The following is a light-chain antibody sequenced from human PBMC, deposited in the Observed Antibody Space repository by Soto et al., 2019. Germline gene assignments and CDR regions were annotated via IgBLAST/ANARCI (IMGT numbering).Light chain of an antibody. V-gene: IGKV3-15*01. Sequence: EIVLTQSPGTLSLSPGERATLSCRASQSVRSSYLAWYQQKPGQAPRLLIYGASTRATGIPARFSGSGSGTEFTLTISSLQSEDFAIYYCHQYNGWPRTFGQGTKVDNK. CDR3: HQYNGWPRT. J-gene: IGKJ1*01. CDR1: QSVRSSY. CDR2: GAS.